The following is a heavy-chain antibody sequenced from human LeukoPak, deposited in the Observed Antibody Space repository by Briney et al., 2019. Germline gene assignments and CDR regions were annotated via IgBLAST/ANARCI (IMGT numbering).Heavy chain of an antibody. V-gene: IGHV1-18*01. Sequence: ASVKVSCKASGYPVSSYGIGWVRQAPGQGLEWMGWISANNGNTNYAQNLQGRVTMTTDTSTSTTYMELRSLRSDDTAVYYCARFWSGFLPDYWGLGTLVTVSS. CDR3: ARFWSGFLPDY. J-gene: IGHJ4*02. CDR1: GYPVSSYG. CDR2: ISANNGNT. D-gene: IGHD3-3*01.